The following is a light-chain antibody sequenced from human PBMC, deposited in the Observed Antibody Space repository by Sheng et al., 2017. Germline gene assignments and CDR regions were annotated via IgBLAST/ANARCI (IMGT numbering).Light chain of an antibody. CDR3: QQSYSTPYT. CDR1: QGINNY. Sequence: DIQLTQSPSFLSASVGDRVTITCRASQGINNYLAWYQQKPGKAPNLLIYAASTLQSGVPSRFSGSGSGTEFTLTISSLQPEDFATYYCQQSYSTPYTFGQGTKLEIK. V-gene: IGKV1-9*01. J-gene: IGKJ2*01. CDR2: AAS.